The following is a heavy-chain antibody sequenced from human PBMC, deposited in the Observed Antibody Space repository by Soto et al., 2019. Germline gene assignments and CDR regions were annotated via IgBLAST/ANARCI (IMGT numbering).Heavy chain of an antibody. CDR3: ARKLVPVHGWFGP. V-gene: IGHV4-30-4*01. CDR2: IYYSGST. CDR1: GGSISSGDYY. D-gene: IGHD6-6*01. J-gene: IGHJ5*02. Sequence: PSETLSLTCTVSGGSISSGDYYWSWIRQPPGKGLEWIGYIYYSGSTYYNPSLKSRVTISVDTSKNQFSLKLSSVTAADTAVYYCARKLVPVHGWFGPWGQGTLVTVSS.